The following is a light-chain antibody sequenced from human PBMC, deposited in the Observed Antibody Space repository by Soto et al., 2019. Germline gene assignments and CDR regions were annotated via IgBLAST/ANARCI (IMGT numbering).Light chain of an antibody. CDR1: QSISSW. V-gene: IGKV1-5*01. Sequence: DIPMTQSPSTLSASVGDRVTITCRASQSISSWLAWYQQKPGKAPKLLIYDASSVESGVPSRFSGSGSGTECTLTISNLQPDDFATYYCKQYNSYPWTFGQGTKVEIK. CDR2: DAS. J-gene: IGKJ1*01. CDR3: KQYNSYPWT.